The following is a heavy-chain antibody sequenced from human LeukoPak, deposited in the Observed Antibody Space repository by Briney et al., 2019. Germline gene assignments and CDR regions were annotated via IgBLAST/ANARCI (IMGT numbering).Heavy chain of an antibody. V-gene: IGHV6-1*01. J-gene: IGHJ4*02. CDR3: ATYRFDY. Sequence: SQTLSLTCVISGDSVSRPNFAWNWIRQSPSGGLEWLGRTIYRSEWHHDYAVSMKGRITISPDTSKNQFSLQLNSVTPEDTAVYYCATYRFDYWGQGTLVIVS. CDR2: TIYRSEWHH. CDR1: GDSVSRPNFA. D-gene: IGHD3-16*02.